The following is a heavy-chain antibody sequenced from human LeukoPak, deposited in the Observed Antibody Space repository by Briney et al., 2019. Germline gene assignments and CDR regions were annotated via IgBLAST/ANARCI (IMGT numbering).Heavy chain of an antibody. CDR1: GFSLTTRGVG. V-gene: IGHV2-5*02. J-gene: IGHJ5*02. D-gene: IGHD3-9*01. Sequence: ESGPTLVKPTQTLTLTCTFSGFSLTTRGVGVGWIRQPPGKALEWLAIISWGDDKRYSPYLKSRLSIIKDTSKSQVVLTMTNMDPVDTATYYCAHRPLTDDNNWFDPWGQGTLVTVSS. CDR3: AHRPLTDDNNWFDP. CDR2: ISWGDDK.